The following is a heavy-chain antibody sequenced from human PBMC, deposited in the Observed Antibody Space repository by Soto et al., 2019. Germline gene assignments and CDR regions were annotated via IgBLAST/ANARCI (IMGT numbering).Heavy chain of an antibody. J-gene: IGHJ4*02. CDR1: GGSFSGYY. Sequence: SETLSLTCAVYGGSFSGYYWSWIRQPPGKGLEWIGEINHSGSTNYNPSLKSRVTISVDTSKNQFSLKLSSVTAADTAVYYCARSKIKLRYDWSQGTLVTVS. CDR3: ARSKIKLRYD. D-gene: IGHD3-9*01. CDR2: INHSGST. V-gene: IGHV4-34*01.